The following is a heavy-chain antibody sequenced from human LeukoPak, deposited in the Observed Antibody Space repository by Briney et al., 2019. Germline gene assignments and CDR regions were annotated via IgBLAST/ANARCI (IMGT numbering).Heavy chain of an antibody. CDR3: ARRFTVTNPYNWFDP. V-gene: IGHV4-39*01. D-gene: IGHD4-17*01. CDR2: IYYSGST. J-gene: IGHJ5*02. Sequence: SETLSLTCTVSGGSISSSSYYWGWIRQPPGKGLEWIGSIYYSGSTYYNPSLKSRVTISVDTSKNQFSLKLSSVTAADTAVYYCARRFTVTNPYNWFDPWGQGTLVTVSS. CDR1: GGSISSSSYY.